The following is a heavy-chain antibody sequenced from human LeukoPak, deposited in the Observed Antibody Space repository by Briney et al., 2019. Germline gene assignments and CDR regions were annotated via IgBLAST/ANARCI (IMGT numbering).Heavy chain of an antibody. CDR2: IYYSGST. J-gene: IGHJ4*02. CDR1: GGSISSSSYY. D-gene: IGHD3-3*01. V-gene: IGHV4-39*01. Sequence: SETLSLTCIVSGGSISSSSYYWGWIRQPPGKGLEWIGSIYYSGSTYYNPSLKRRVTISVDTSKSQFSLKLNSVTAADTAVYYCASHYYDFRSGYYRHFDYWGQGTLVTVSS. CDR3: ASHYYDFRSGYYRHFDY.